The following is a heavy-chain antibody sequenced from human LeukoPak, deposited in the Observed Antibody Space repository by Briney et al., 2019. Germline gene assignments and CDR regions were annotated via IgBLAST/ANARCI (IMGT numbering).Heavy chain of an antibody. CDR1: GFTFNSYW. D-gene: IGHD3-10*01. Sequence: GGSLRLSCAASGFTFNSYWMSWVRQAPGKGLEWVANIKQDGSEKYYVDSVKGRFTISRDNAKNSLYLQMNSLRAEDTAVYYCARGDQNYYDSGHGMDVWGQGTTVTVSS. CDR3: ARGDQNYYDSGHGMDV. V-gene: IGHV3-7*01. J-gene: IGHJ6*02. CDR2: IKQDGSEK.